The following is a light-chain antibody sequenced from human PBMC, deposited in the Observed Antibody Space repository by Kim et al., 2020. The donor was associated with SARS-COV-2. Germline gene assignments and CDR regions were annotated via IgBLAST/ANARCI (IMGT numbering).Light chain of an antibody. Sequence: CASVGDRVTITCRESQSISSYLNWYQQKPGKAPKHLIYAASSLQSGVPSRYSGSGSGTDFTLTNSSMQPEDCATYDCQQSYSTPRTFGQGTKLEI. J-gene: IGKJ2*01. CDR2: AAS. CDR1: QSISSY. CDR3: QQSYSTPRT. V-gene: IGKV1-39*01.